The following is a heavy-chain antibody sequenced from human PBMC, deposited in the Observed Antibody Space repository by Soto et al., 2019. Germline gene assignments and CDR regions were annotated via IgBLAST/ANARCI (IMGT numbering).Heavy chain of an antibody. Sequence: SVKVSCKASGGTFSSYAISWVRQAPGQGLEWMGGIIPIFGTANYAQEFQGRVTITADKSTSTAYMELSSLRSEDTAVYYCARAASSIAPGGYFDLWGRGTLVTVYS. D-gene: IGHD6-6*01. V-gene: IGHV1-69*06. CDR2: IIPIFGTA. J-gene: IGHJ2*01. CDR1: GGTFSSYA. CDR3: ARAASSIAPGGYFDL.